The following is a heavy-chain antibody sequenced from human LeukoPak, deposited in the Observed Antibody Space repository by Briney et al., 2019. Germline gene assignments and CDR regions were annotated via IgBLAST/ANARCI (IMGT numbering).Heavy chain of an antibody. CDR1: GGSISGYY. Sequence: PSETLSLTCTVSGGSISGYYWSWIRQPPGKGLEWVGYISYSGSTNYNPSLKSRVTISVDTSKNQFSLKLSSVTAADTAVYYCASQYSSSWYSRAFDIWGQGTMVTVSS. D-gene: IGHD6-13*01. CDR3: ASQYSSSWYSRAFDI. J-gene: IGHJ3*02. V-gene: IGHV4-59*08. CDR2: ISYSGST.